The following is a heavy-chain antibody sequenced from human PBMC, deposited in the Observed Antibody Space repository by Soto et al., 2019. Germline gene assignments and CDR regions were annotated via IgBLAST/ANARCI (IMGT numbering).Heavy chain of an antibody. CDR1: GYTFTSYG. D-gene: IGHD2-21*01. CDR2: ISAYNGNT. V-gene: IGHV1-18*01. J-gene: IGHJ3*02. CDR3: AADRDVVIVEYDAFDI. Sequence: ASVKVSCKASGYTFTSYGISWVRQAPGQGLEWMGWISAYNGNTNYAQKLQDRVTMTTDTSTSTAYMELSSLRSDDTAVYYCAADRDVVIVEYDAFDIWGQGTMVTVSS.